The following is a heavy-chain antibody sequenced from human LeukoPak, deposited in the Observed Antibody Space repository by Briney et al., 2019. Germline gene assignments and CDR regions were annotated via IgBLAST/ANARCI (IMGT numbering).Heavy chain of an antibody. CDR1: XGXXXXYX. J-gene: IGHJ4*02. CDR3: ARGDFYRYYFDY. Sequence: SETXXLXCTXSXGXXXXYXXXXIRQPPGKXLEWIGYIYTSGSTNYNPSLKSRVTMSLDTSENQFSLKLSSVTAADTAVYYCARGDFYRYYFDYWGQGTLVTVSS. CDR2: IYTSGST. D-gene: IGHD2/OR15-2a*01. V-gene: IGHV4-4*09.